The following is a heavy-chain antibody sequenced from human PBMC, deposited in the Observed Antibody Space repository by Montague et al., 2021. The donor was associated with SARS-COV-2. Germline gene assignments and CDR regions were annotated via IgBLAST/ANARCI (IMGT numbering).Heavy chain of an antibody. J-gene: IGHJ4*02. CDR1: GFTFTSYA. D-gene: IGHD5-18*01. CDR3: ARDQGGYSYNDY. V-gene: IGHV3-30-3*01. CDR2: ISFDGTNK. Sequence: SLRLSCAASGFTFTSYAMHWVRHAPGKGLEWVAVISFDGTNKYYTDSVKGRFTISRDNSKNTLYLQMHSVRPEDTAVYYCARDQGGYSYNDYWGQGTLVTVSS.